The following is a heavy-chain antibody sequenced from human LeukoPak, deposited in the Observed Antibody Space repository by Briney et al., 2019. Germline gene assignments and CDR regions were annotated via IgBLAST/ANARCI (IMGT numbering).Heavy chain of an antibody. D-gene: IGHD5-12*01. J-gene: IGHJ4*02. CDR3: AKDLGSGYDSAFPLDY. CDR2: ISGSGGGT. CDR1: GFTFSSYA. V-gene: IGHV3-23*01. Sequence: GGSLRLSCAASGFTFSSYAMSWVRQAPGKGLDWVSAISGSGGGTYYADSVKGRFTISRDNSKNTLYLQMNSLRAEDTAVYYCAKDLGSGYDSAFPLDYWGQGTLVTVSS.